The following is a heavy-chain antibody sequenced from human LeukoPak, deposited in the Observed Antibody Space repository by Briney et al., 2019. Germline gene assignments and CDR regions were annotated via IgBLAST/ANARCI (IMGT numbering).Heavy chain of an antibody. D-gene: IGHD2-15*01. CDR3: AKSSLVTPYDY. J-gene: IGHJ4*02. Sequence: PGGSLRLSCAASGFTFSSYGMNWVRQAPGKGQEWVSAISGSGGSTYYADSVKGRFTISRDNSKNTLYLQMNSLRAEDTAVYYCAKSSLVTPYDYWGQGTLVSVSS. CDR2: ISGSGGST. CDR1: GFTFSSYG. V-gene: IGHV3-23*01.